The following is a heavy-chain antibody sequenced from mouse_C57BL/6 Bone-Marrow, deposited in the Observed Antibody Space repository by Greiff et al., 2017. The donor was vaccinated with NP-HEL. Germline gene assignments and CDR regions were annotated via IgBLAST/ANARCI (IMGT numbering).Heavy chain of an antibody. Sequence: EVKLMESGGGLVQPGGSLSLSCAASGFTFTDYYMSWVRQPPGKALEWLGFIRNKANGYTTEYSASVKGRFTISRDNSQSILYLQMNALRAEDSATYYCARYGTTWYFGVWGTGTTVTVSS. J-gene: IGHJ1*03. CDR3: ARYGTTWYFGV. D-gene: IGHD2-1*01. V-gene: IGHV7-3*01. CDR2: IRNKANGYTT. CDR1: GFTFTDYY.